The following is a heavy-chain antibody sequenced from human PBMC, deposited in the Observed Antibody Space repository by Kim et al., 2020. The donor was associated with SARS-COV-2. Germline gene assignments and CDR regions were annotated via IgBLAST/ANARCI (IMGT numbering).Heavy chain of an antibody. CDR1: GYTFSSYA. Sequence: GGSLRLSCAASGYTFSSYAMSWVRQAPGKGLEWVSAISGSGGSTYYADSVKGRFTISRDNSKNTLYLQMNSLRAEDTAVYYCAKGCRSGGSCYPATTPRYWGQGTLVTVSS. CDR2: ISGSGGST. CDR3: AKGCRSGGSCYPATTPRY. J-gene: IGHJ4*02. V-gene: IGHV3-23*01. D-gene: IGHD2-15*01.